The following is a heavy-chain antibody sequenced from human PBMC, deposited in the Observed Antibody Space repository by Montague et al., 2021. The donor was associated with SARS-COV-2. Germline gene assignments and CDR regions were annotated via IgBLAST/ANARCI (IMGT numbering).Heavy chain of an antibody. V-gene: IGHV4-34*01. Sequence: SETLSLTCAVYGGSFSGYYWSWIRQPPGKGLEWIGGINDSGSTYYNPSLKSRVTISVDTSKNQFSLKLSSVTAADTAVYYCARGRESRSITIFGVVNPAIRYYYYMDVWGKGTTVTVSS. CDR1: GGSFSGYY. CDR3: ARGRESRSITIFGVVNPAIRYYYYMDV. J-gene: IGHJ6*03. D-gene: IGHD3-3*01. CDR2: INDSGST.